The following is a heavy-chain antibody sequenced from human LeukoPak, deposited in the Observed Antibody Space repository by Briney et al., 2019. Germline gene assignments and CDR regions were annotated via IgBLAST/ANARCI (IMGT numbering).Heavy chain of an antibody. V-gene: IGHV5-51*01. CDR2: VYPGDSDT. Sequence: GESLKISCKGSGYSFTSYWIGWVRQIPGKGLEWMGLVYPGDSDTRYSPSFQGQVTLSADKSISTAYLQWSSLKASDTAMYYCARVSRGYNPFDYWGQGTLVTVSS. J-gene: IGHJ4*02. CDR1: GYSFTSYW. CDR3: ARVSRGYNPFDY. D-gene: IGHD5-24*01.